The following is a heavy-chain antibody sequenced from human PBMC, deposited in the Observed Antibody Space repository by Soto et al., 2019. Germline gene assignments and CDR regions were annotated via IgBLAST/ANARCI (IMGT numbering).Heavy chain of an antibody. V-gene: IGHV1-18*01. CDR1: GNSFSSYV. J-gene: IGHJ6*04. CDR3: ARGGHSRDYTGKIDV. CDR2: ISASNGDT. D-gene: IGHD4-4*01. Sequence: QVHLVQSGGELKKPGASVKVSCRASGNSFSSYVISWVRQAPGQGLEWMGWISASNGDTKYAQKFQGRVIMTTDTSTNTAYSVRRSMTSDYTSVYCCARGGHSRDYTGKIDVWGKGSAVTVSS.